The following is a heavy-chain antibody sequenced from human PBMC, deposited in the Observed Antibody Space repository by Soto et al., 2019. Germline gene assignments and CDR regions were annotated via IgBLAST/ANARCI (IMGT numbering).Heavy chain of an antibody. CDR2: INPISGGT. Sequence: QVKLVQSGAEVKKPGASVKVSCTASGYTFIDYHMHWGRQALGQGLGWMGWINPISGGTHYAKKFQGRAAMTRDTSISIVYMKLSRLKSDDTAMYYSARGRVYDCPASYSYALSGLDVWGQGTTVTVSS. CDR1: GYTFIDYH. CDR3: ARGRVYDCPASYSYALSGLDV. D-gene: IGHD5-18*01. J-gene: IGHJ6*02. V-gene: IGHV1-2*02.